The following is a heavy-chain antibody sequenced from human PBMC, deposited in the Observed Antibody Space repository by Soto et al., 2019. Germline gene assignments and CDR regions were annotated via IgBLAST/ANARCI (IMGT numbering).Heavy chain of an antibody. CDR2: ISSSSSTI. J-gene: IGHJ5*02. CDR1: GFTFSSYS. D-gene: IGHD5-12*01. CDR3: ASTSGYPYANWFDP. Sequence: GGSLRLSCAASGFTFSSYSMNWVRQAPGKGLEWVSYISSSSSTIYYADSVKGRFTISRDNAKNSLYLQMNSLRAEDTAVYYCASTSGYPYANWFDPWGQGTLVTVSS. V-gene: IGHV3-48*04.